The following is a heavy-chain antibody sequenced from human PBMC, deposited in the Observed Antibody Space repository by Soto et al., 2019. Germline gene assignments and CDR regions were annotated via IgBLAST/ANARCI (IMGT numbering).Heavy chain of an antibody. D-gene: IGHD6-13*01. V-gene: IGHV3-48*01. CDR3: ARDRAAAGADDAFDI. CDR2: ISSSSSTI. Sequence: GGSLRLSCAASGFTFCSYSMNWVRQAPGKGLEWVSYISSSSSTIYYADSVKGRFTISRDNAKNSLYLQMNSRRAEDTAVYYCARDRAAAGADDAFDIWGQGTMVTVSS. CDR1: GFTFCSYS. J-gene: IGHJ3*02.